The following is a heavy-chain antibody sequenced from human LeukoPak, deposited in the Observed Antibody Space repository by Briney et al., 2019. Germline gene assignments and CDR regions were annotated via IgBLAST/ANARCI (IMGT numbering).Heavy chain of an antibody. J-gene: IGHJ4*02. CDR1: GFTFSHYA. D-gene: IGHD5-24*01. V-gene: IGHV3-30-3*01. CDR3: AKDGNAGYNFYFDN. CDR2: ISDSGNNQ. Sequence: GGSLRLSCAASGFTFSHYAMHWLRQTPVRGLEWVAPISDSGNNQFYADSVKGRFTVSRDNSQNTLYLQMNSLRSEDTAVYYCAKDGNAGYNFYFDNWGQGILVTVSS.